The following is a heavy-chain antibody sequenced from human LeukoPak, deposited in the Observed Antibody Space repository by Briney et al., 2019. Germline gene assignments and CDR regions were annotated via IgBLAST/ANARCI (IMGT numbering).Heavy chain of an antibody. V-gene: IGHV3-11*01. J-gene: IGHJ6*03. D-gene: IGHD3-10*01. Sequence: SGGSLRLSCAASGFTFGDYYMSWIRQAPGKGLEWVSYISSSGSTIYYADSVKGRFTISRDNAKNSLYLQMNSLRAEDTAVYYCASVGGSGSPLYYYYYYMDVWGKGTTVTISS. CDR2: ISSSGSTI. CDR1: GFTFGDYY. CDR3: ASVGGSGSPLYYYYYYMDV.